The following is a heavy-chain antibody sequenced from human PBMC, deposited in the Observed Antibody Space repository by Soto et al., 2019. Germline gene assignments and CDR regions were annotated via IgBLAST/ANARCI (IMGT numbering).Heavy chain of an antibody. Sequence: QVQLQQWGAGLLKPSESLSLTCAVSVESFSGHYWGWIRQPPGKGLEWMGDINHSGSTNYNPSLKSRVGISVDASKNLFSLRLTSVTAADTAVYFCVKNFDLWGRGTLVTVSS. J-gene: IGHJ2*01. CDR2: INHSGST. CDR1: VESFSGHY. CDR3: VKNFDL. V-gene: IGHV4-34*01.